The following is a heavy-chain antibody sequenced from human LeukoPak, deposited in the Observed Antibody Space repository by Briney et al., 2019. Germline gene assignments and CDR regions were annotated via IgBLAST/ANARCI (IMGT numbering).Heavy chain of an antibody. CDR1: GFTFSSDA. CDR3: AKGFMGRPYYFDY. CDR2: VGGSSGGST. V-gene: IGHV3-23*01. J-gene: IGHJ4*02. Sequence: GGSLRLSCAASGFTFSSDAMNWVRLAPGKGLEWVSSVGGSSGGSTQYADSAKGRFSIIRDNSKNTLYLRMNSLRVEDTAVYYCAKGFMGRPYYFDYWGQGTLVTVSS. D-gene: IGHD3-10*01.